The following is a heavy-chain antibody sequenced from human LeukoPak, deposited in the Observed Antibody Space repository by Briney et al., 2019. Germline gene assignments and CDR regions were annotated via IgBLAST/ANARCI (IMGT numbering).Heavy chain of an antibody. Sequence: PSETLSLTCAVYGGSFSGYYWSWIRQPPGKGLEWIGEINHSGSTNYNPSLKSRVTISVDTSKNQFSLKLSSVTAADTAVYYCARHGGSHLDYWGQGTLVTVSS. CDR2: INHSGST. V-gene: IGHV4-34*01. J-gene: IGHJ4*02. CDR1: GGSFSGYY. D-gene: IGHD4-23*01. CDR3: ARHGGSHLDY.